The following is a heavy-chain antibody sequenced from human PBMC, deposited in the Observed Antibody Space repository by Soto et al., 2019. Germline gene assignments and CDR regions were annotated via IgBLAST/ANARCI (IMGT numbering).Heavy chain of an antibody. Sequence: ASVKVSCKASGYTFTGYFIHWLRHAPGQGLEWMGRINPNSGATNYARKFQDRVTMTRDTSINTAYMELSSLRSDDTAIYYCANLPPIPYWFDPWGQLTLVTVS. V-gene: IGHV1-2*06. D-gene: IGHD2-21*01. CDR1: GYTFTGYF. CDR2: INPNSGAT. CDR3: ANLPPIPYWFDP. J-gene: IGHJ5*02.